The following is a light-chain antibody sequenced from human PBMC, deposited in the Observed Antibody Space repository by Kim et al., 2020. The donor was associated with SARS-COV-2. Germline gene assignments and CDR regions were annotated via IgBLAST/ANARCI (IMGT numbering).Light chain of an antibody. J-gene: IGKJ4*01. V-gene: IGKV3-11*01. CDR2: DAS. Sequence: ESVLTQSPATLSLSPGERATLSCRASQSVSSYLAWYKQRPGQAPRLLIYDASNRATGIPARFSGSGSGTDFTLTITSLEPEDFAVYYCQQRLHWPLTFGGGTKVDIK. CDR1: QSVSSY. CDR3: QQRLHWPLT.